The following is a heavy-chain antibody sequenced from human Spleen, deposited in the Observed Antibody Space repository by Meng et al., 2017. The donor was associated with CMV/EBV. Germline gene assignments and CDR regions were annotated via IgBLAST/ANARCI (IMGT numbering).Heavy chain of an antibody. CDR2: IILIFGTA. CDR3: ARSSGSYYPLPFDY. D-gene: IGHD1-26*01. V-gene: IGHV1-69*05. Sequence: KASGGTFSRYAISWVRQAPGQGLEWMGGIILIFGTADYAQKFQGRVTITTDESTSTAYMELSSLRSEDTAVYYCARSSGSYYPLPFDYWGQGTLVTVSS. CDR1: GGTFSRYA. J-gene: IGHJ4*02.